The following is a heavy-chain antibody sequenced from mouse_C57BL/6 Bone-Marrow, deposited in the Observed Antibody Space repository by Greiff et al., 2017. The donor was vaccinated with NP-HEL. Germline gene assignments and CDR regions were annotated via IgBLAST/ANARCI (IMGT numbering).Heavy chain of an antibody. J-gene: IGHJ3*01. V-gene: IGHV1-85*01. Sequence: VQLQQSGPELVKPGASVKLSCKASGYTFTSYDINWVKQRPGQGLEWIGWIYPRDGSTKYNEKFKGKATLTVDKSSRTAYMERHSLTSEDAAVYFCARRRYYGSNYVSSFAYWGQGTLVTVSA. CDR1: GYTFTSYD. CDR3: ARRRYYGSNYVSSFAY. D-gene: IGHD1-1*01. CDR2: IYPRDGST.